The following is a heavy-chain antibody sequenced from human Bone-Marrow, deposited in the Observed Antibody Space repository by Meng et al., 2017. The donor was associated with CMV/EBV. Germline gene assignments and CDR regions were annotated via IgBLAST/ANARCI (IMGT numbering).Heavy chain of an antibody. CDR2: IIPILGIA. V-gene: IGHV1-69*10. D-gene: IGHD2-15*01. J-gene: IGHJ6*02. Sequence: SVKVSCKASGGTFSSYAISWVRQAPGQGLEWMGGIIPILGIANYAQKFQGRVTITADKSTSTAYMELSSLRAEDTAVYYCARGWGICSGGSCYPRDYYSYGMDVWGQGTTVTVSS. CDR1: GGTFSSYA. CDR3: ARGWGICSGGSCYPRDYYSYGMDV.